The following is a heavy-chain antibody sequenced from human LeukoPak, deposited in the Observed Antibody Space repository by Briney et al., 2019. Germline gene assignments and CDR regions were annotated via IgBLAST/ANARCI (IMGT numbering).Heavy chain of an antibody. Sequence: GGSLRLSCATSGFTFSSHWMTWVRQAPGKGLEWVANIKPDGSEKYYVDSVRGRFTISRDNAKNSLYLQMDSLRAEDAAVYFCARDYSSGWYGGYWGQGTLVTVSS. CDR3: ARDYSSGWYGGY. D-gene: IGHD6-19*01. V-gene: IGHV3-7*01. CDR1: GFTFSSHW. CDR2: IKPDGSEK. J-gene: IGHJ4*02.